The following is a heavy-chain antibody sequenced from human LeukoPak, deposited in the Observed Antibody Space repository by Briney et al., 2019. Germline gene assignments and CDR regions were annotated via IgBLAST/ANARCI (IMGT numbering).Heavy chain of an antibody. CDR1: GVSTTNGIYY. J-gene: IGHJ4*02. CDR2: VHNVGST. Sequence: SETLSLTCTVSGVSTTNGIYYWAWIRQSPGKGLEWIGSVHNVGSTYYNLSLRSRVTMSIDTSKNQFSLRLHSVTAAGTAVYYCARHAEYNSGWHFYLDHWGQGILVTVSS. D-gene: IGHD6-19*01. CDR3: ARHAEYNSGWHFYLDH. V-gene: IGHV4-39*01.